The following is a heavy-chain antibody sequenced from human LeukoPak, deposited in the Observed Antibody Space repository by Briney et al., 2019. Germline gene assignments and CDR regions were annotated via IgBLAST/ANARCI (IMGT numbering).Heavy chain of an antibody. J-gene: IGHJ4*02. CDR2: INPNSGGT. CDR3: ARALRSGSYYEVDY. D-gene: IGHD1-26*01. V-gene: IGHV1-2*02. CDR1: GYTFTGYY. Sequence: GASVNVSCKASGYTFTGYYIHWVRQAPGQGLEWMGWINPNSGGTNYAQNFQGRVTMTRDTSISTAYMELSRLRSDDTAVYYCARALRSGSYYEVDYWGQGTLVTVSS.